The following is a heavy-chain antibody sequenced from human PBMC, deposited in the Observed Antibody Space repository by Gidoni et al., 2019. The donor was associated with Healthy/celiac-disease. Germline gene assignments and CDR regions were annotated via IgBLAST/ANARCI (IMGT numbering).Heavy chain of an antibody. V-gene: IGHV4-39*01. CDR3: ARPHSSGSYYSVGWFDP. J-gene: IGHJ5*02. CDR1: GGSISSSSYY. D-gene: IGHD3-10*01. Sequence: QLQLQESGPGLVKPSETLSLTCTVSGGSISSSSYYWGWIRQPPGKGLEWIGSIYYSGSTYYTPSLKSRVTISVDTSKNQFSLKLSSVTAADTAVYYCARPHSSGSYYSVGWFDPWGQGTLVTVSS. CDR2: IYYSGST.